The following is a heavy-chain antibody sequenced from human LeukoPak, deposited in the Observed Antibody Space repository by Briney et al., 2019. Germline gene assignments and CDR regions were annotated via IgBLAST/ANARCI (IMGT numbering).Heavy chain of an antibody. CDR2: IYSGGST. CDR1: GFTVSSNY. J-gene: IGHJ6*02. Sequence: GGSLRLSCAASGFTVSSNYMSWVRQAPGKGLEWVSVIYSGGSTYYADSVKGRFTISRDNSKNTLYLQMNSLRAEDTAVYYCAKEELVGATFSYYYGMDVWGQGTTVTVSS. D-gene: IGHD1-26*01. V-gene: IGHV3-66*01. CDR3: AKEELVGATFSYYYGMDV.